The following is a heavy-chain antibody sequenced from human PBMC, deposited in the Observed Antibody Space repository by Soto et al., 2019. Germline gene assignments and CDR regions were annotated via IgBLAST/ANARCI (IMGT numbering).Heavy chain of an antibody. J-gene: IGHJ4*02. D-gene: IGHD5-18*01. Sequence: GGSLRLSCAASGFTFSNYYMHWVRQAPGKGLVWVSRVNSDESSTSYADSVKGRFTISRDNAKKTLYLQMNSLRAEDTAVYYCVKILQYSYGLPHWGQGTLVTVSS. CDR1: GFTFSNYY. V-gene: IGHV3-74*01. CDR2: VNSDESST. CDR3: VKILQYSYGLPH.